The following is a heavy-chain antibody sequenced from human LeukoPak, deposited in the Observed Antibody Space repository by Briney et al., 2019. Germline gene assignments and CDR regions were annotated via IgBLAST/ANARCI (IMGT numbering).Heavy chain of an antibody. CDR3: ARGPWGWYFDL. V-gene: IGHV3-66*01. CDR1: GFTVSSNY. Sequence: GGSLRLSCAASGFTVSSNYMTWVRQAPGEGLEWVSVIYSGGSTYYADSVKGRFTISRDNSKNTLFLQMNSLRAEDTAVYYCARGPWGWYFDLWGRGTLVTVSS. CDR2: IYSGGST. D-gene: IGHD3-16*01. J-gene: IGHJ2*01.